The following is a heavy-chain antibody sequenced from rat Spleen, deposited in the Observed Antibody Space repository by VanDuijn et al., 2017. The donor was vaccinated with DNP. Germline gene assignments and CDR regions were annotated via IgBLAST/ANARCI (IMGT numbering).Heavy chain of an antibody. Sequence: EVQLVESGGGLVQPGRSLKLSCAASGFTFSDYNMAWVRQAPKKGLEWVATISYDGSSTYYRDSVKGRFTISRDNAKSTLYLQMDSLRSEDTATYYCARRDTTAYYFDYWGQGVMVTVSS. CDR1: GFTFSDYN. V-gene: IGHV5-7*01. CDR2: ISYDGSST. CDR3: ARRDTTAYYFDY. D-gene: IGHD1-6*01. J-gene: IGHJ2*01.